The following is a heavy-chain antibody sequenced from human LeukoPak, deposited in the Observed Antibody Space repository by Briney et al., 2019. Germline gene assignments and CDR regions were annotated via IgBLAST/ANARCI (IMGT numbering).Heavy chain of an antibody. Sequence: GGSLRLSCAASGFTFSSYSMNWVRQAPGKGLEWVSSISSSSSYIYYADSVKGRFSISRDNSKKILYLQMNSLRGNDTAIYYCAKAPQSSWLVNSPLHSWFDPWGQGALVTVSS. V-gene: IGHV3-21*04. CDR1: GFTFSSYS. J-gene: IGHJ5*02. CDR2: ISSSSSYI. D-gene: IGHD6-19*01. CDR3: AKAPQSSWLVNSPLHSWFDP.